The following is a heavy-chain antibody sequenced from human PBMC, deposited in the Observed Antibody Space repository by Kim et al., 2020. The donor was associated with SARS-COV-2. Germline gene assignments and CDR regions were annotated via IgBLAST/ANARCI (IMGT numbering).Heavy chain of an antibody. V-gene: IGHV1-3*01. CDR2: INAGNGNT. CDR1: GYTFTSYA. J-gene: IGHJ5*02. D-gene: IGHD3-9*01. CDR3: ARDPRDILTRPGSWFDP. Sequence: ASVKVSCKASGYTFTSYAMHWVRQAPGQRLEWMGWINAGNGNTKYSQKFQGRVTITRDTSASTAYMELSSLRSEDTAVYYCARDPRDILTRPGSWFDPWGQGTLVTVSS.